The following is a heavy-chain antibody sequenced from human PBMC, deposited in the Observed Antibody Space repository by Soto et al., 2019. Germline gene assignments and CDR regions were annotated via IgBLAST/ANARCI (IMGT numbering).Heavy chain of an antibody. D-gene: IGHD5-12*01. V-gene: IGHV4-30-4*01. CDR1: GGSISSGDYY. CDR2: MYYSGTT. Sequence: QVQLQESGPGLVKPSQTRSLTCTVSGGSISSGDYYWSWIRPRPGKGLEWIGYMYYSGTTYYNPSLKSRVTISIDTAKNQLYLKMSSLTAEDTAVYYCARVGSGNDPTFDYWGQGTTVTVSS. J-gene: IGHJ4*02. CDR3: ARVGSGNDPTFDY.